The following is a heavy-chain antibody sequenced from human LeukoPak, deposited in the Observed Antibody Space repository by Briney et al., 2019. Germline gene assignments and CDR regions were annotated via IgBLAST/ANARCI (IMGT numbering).Heavy chain of an antibody. D-gene: IGHD1-26*01. Sequence: PGGSLRLSCAASGFIFSRYTINWVRQAPGKGLEWVSSIWSDSAEIHYADSVKGRFTISRDNAKDSLYLQMNSLRAEDSAVYYCARDSQQGALDYWGQGTLVTVSS. CDR3: ARDSQQGALDY. J-gene: IGHJ4*02. V-gene: IGHV3-21*01. CDR1: GFIFSRYT. CDR2: IWSDSAEI.